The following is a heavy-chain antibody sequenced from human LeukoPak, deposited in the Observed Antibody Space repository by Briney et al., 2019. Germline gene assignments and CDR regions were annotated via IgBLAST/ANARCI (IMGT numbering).Heavy chain of an antibody. V-gene: IGHV4-4*07. Sequence: PSETLSLTCTVSGGSISSYYWSWIRQPAGKGLEWIGRIYSSGSTNYNPSLKGRVAMSVDTYNNQFSLKVSSVTAADTAVYYCARDLVVPPYNWFDPWGQGTLVTVSS. CDR2: IYSSGST. CDR3: ARDLVVPPYNWFDP. CDR1: GGSISSYY. D-gene: IGHD2-2*01. J-gene: IGHJ5*02.